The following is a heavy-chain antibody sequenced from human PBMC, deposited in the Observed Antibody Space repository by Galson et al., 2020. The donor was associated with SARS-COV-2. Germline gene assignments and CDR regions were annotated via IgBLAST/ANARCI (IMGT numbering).Heavy chain of an antibody. CDR2: ILTSGAT. CDR3: VREYVSRLDV. V-gene: IGHV4-4*07. D-gene: IGHD2-8*01. Sequence: SETLSLTCPVSGASIKSFYWNWVRQPAGKGLEWIGRILTSGATNYNPSLKSRVTMSVDRSKNQFSLKLTSVTAADTAVYYCVREYVSRLDVWGQGTTVTVSS. J-gene: IGHJ6*02. CDR1: GASIKSFY.